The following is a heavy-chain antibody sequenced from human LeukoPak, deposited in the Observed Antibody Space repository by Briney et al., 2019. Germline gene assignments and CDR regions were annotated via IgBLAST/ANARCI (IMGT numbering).Heavy chain of an antibody. V-gene: IGHV4-59*11. CDR3: ARSRKYCSSTSCGIYYYYYMDV. J-gene: IGHJ6*03. Sequence: SETLSLTCTVSGGSISSHYWSWIRQPPGKGLEWIGYTYYSGSTNYNPSLKSRVTISVDTSKNQFSLKLSSVTAAATAVYYCARSRKYCSSTSCGIYYYYYMDVWGKGTTVTVSS. CDR2: TYYSGST. CDR1: GGSISSHY. D-gene: IGHD2-2*01.